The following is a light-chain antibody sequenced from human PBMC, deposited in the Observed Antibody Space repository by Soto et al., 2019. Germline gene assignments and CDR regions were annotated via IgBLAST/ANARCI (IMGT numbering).Light chain of an antibody. V-gene: IGLV1-44*01. Sequence: QSVLTQPPSASGTPGQRVTISCFGSSSNIRSNAVSWYQQLPGTTPKLLIYNNNERPSGVPDRFSGSKSGTSASLAISGLQSDDEADYDCAAWDDGLNVHYVFGSGTKLTVL. CDR3: AAWDDGLNVHYV. CDR2: NNN. J-gene: IGLJ1*01. CDR1: SSNIRSNA.